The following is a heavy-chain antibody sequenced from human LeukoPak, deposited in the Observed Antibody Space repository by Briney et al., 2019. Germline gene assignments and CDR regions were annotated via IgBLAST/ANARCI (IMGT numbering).Heavy chain of an antibody. CDR3: ARAESSGWYVWFDP. J-gene: IGHJ5*02. Sequence: SETLSLTCTVSGGSISSYYWSWIRQPPGKGLEWIGYIYYGGSTNYNPSLKSRVTISVDTSKNQFSLKLSSVTAADTAVYYCARAESSGWYVWFDPWGQGTLVTVSS. CDR2: IYYGGST. V-gene: IGHV4-59*01. CDR1: GGSISSYY. D-gene: IGHD6-19*01.